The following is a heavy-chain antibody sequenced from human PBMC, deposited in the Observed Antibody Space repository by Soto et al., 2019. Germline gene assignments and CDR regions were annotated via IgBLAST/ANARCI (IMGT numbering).Heavy chain of an antibody. CDR2: INHSGST. J-gene: IGHJ5*02. D-gene: IGHD6-13*01. CDR1: GGSFSGYY. Sequence: QVQLQQWGAGLLKPSETLSLTCAVYGGSFSGYYWSWIRQPPGKGLEWIGEINHSGSTNYNPSLKSRVTITVDTSKNQCSLKLSSVTAADTAVYYCARGEGWRSSSSTQPWGQGTLVTVSS. V-gene: IGHV4-34*01. CDR3: ARGEGWRSSSSTQP.